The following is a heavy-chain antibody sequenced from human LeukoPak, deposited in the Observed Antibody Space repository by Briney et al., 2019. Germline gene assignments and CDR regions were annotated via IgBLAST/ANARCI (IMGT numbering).Heavy chain of an antibody. Sequence: SVKVSCKASGGTFSSYAISWVRQAPGQGLEWMGGIIPIFGTANYAQKFQGRVTITTDESTSTAYMELSSLRSEDTAVYYCARDRLMAAAGTVCYFDLWGRGTLVTVSS. CDR2: IIPIFGTA. CDR3: ARDRLMAAAGTVCYFDL. J-gene: IGHJ2*01. V-gene: IGHV1-69*05. CDR1: GGTFSSYA. D-gene: IGHD6-13*01.